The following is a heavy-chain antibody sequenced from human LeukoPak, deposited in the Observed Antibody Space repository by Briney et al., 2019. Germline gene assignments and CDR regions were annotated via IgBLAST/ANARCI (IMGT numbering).Heavy chain of an antibody. Sequence: PSETLSLTCTVSGGSISSYYWSWIRQPPGKGLEWIGYIYYSGSTNYNPSLKSRVTISVDTSKNQFSLKLSSVTAADTAVYYCARARRAVVTDFDYWGQGTLVTVSS. J-gene: IGHJ4*02. CDR3: ARARRAVVTDFDY. CDR2: IYYSGST. CDR1: GGSISSYY. D-gene: IGHD6-19*01. V-gene: IGHV4-59*01.